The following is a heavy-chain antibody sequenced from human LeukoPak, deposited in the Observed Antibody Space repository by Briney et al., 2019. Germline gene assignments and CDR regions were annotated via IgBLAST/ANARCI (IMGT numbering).Heavy chain of an antibody. D-gene: IGHD2-2*02. J-gene: IGHJ4*02. CDR1: GFTFSSYA. V-gene: IGHV3-23*01. Sequence: GGSLRLSCAASGFTFSSYAMSWVRQAPGKGLEWVSAISGSGGSTYYADSVKGRFTISRDNSKNTLYLQMNSLRAEDTAVYYCAKDCSSTSCYMPSDYWGQGTLVTVSS. CDR3: AKDCSSTSCYMPSDY. CDR2: ISGSGGST.